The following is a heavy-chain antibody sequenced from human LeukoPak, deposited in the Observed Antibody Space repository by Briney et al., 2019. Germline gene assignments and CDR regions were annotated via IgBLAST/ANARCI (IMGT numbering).Heavy chain of an antibody. CDR2: ISGGGGST. J-gene: IGHJ4*02. CDR3: ARRYCGGGTCYPIDF. Sequence: SGGSLRLSCAASGFSFNRYAMTWVRQAPGKGLEWVSIISGGGGSTFYADSVKGRYTISRDNSKSTLYLQMNSLRAEDTALYYCARRYCGGGTCYPIDFWGQGTLVTVSS. CDR1: GFSFNRYA. D-gene: IGHD2-15*01. V-gene: IGHV3-23*01.